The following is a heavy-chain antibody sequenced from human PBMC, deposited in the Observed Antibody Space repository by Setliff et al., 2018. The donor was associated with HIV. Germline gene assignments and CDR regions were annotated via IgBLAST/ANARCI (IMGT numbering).Heavy chain of an antibody. CDR2: INQSGIS. Sequence: SETLSLTCAVYGGSFSDHYWTWIRQPPGKGLEWIGEINQSGISNFNPSLKSRVTMPIDTPKNQFSLKLSSVTAADTAVYYCAKGVTLIRGPLEVRGFDSWGQGSLVTVSS. J-gene: IGHJ4*02. CDR3: AKGVTLIRGPLEVRGFDS. CDR1: GGSFSDHY. D-gene: IGHD3-10*01. V-gene: IGHV4-34*01.